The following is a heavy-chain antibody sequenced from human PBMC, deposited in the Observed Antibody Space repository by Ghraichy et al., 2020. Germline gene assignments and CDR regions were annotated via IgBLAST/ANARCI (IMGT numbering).Heavy chain of an antibody. V-gene: IGHV4-31*03. CDR1: DVSVTSTNYY. J-gene: IGHJ4*02. CDR3: ARDTAVTGMGGFDY. D-gene: IGHD6-19*01. Sequence: TLSLTCTVSDVSVTSTNYYWTWIRQYPGGGLEWIGFRYYSGTTYYNPSLQSRVTISLDTSKNQFSLKLSSVTAADTAVYYCARDTAVTGMGGFDYWGQGTLVTVSS. CDR2: RYYSGTT.